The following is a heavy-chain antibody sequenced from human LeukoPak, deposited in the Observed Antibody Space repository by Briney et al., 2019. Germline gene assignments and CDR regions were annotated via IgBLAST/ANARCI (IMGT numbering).Heavy chain of an antibody. D-gene: IGHD6-19*01. Sequence: ASVKVSCKTSGYSFNTYDVTWVRQAPGQGLEWVGWIRYNNGYTHYAQRFQGRVTMTIDSSTSTAYMELRSLTSADTAIYFCARRRLLVAGIYYFDSWGQGTLVTVSS. J-gene: IGHJ4*02. CDR1: GYSFNTYD. CDR3: ARRRLLVAGIYYFDS. CDR2: IRYNNGYT. V-gene: IGHV1-18*01.